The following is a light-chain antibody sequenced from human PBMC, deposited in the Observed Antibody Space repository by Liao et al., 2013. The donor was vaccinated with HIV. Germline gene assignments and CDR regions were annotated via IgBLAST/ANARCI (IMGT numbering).Light chain of an antibody. CDR2: QDS. J-gene: IGLJ7*01. Sequence: SYELTQPPSVSVSPGQTASITCSGHKLGDKYASWYQQKPGQSPVLVIYQDSKRPSGIPERFSGSNSGNTATLTISRVEAGDEADYYCQVWDRSGDHHAVFGGGTQLTVL. CDR3: QVWDRSGDHHAV. CDR1: KLGDKY. V-gene: IGLV3-1*01.